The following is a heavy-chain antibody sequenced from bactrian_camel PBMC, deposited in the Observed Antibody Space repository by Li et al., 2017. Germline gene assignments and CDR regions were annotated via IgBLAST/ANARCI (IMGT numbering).Heavy chain of an antibody. V-gene: IGHV3-3*01. J-gene: IGHJ4*01. CDR3: AAVYRLQPGCPTQADEYNV. D-gene: IGHD1*01. CDR2: IRRSGGET. CDR1: GHSRGSNC. Sequence: QLVESGGSSVQAGGSLRLSCVVSGHSRGSNCVGWYRLLPGRPPAEREGIAGIRRSGGETWYAGSVKGRFTVSQDNAENTVYLQMNSLKPEDTAMYNCAAVYRLQPGCPTQADEYNVWGQGTQVTVS.